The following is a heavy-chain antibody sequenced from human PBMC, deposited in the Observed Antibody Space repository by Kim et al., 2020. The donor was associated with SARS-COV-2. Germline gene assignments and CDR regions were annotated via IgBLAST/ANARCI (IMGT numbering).Heavy chain of an antibody. V-gene: IGHV4-34*01. Sequence: PSLKSRVTISVDTSKNQLSLKLSSVTAADTAVYYCARGKARRPWNNWFDPWGQGTLVTVSS. D-gene: IGHD1-26*01. CDR3: ARGKARRPWNNWFDP. J-gene: IGHJ5*02.